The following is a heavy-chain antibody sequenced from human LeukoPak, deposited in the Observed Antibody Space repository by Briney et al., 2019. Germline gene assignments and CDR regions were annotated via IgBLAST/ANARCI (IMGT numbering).Heavy chain of an antibody. CDR3: ASIQSYYFGLDV. CDR1: GRSFSGYY. CDR2: INHSGSA. J-gene: IGHJ6*02. Sequence: SETLSLTCAVYGRSFSGYYWSWIRQPPGKGLEWIGEINHSGSANYNPSLKSRVTISVDTSKNQFSLKLSSVTAADTAVYYCASIQSYYFGLDVWGQGTTVTVSS. D-gene: IGHD4-11*01. V-gene: IGHV4-34*01.